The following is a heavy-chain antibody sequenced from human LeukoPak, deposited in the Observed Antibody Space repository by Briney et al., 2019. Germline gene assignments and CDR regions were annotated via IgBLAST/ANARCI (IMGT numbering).Heavy chain of an antibody. J-gene: IGHJ4*02. Sequence: GGSLRLSCAASGFTFSSYGMHWVRQAPGKGLEWVAFIRYDGSNKYYADSVKGRFTISRDNSKNTLYLQMNSLRAEDRPVYYCAKERGVTMVRGVTDYWGQGTLVTVSS. CDR3: AKERGVTMVRGVTDY. CDR1: GFTFSSYG. V-gene: IGHV3-30*02. CDR2: IRYDGSNK. D-gene: IGHD3-10*01.